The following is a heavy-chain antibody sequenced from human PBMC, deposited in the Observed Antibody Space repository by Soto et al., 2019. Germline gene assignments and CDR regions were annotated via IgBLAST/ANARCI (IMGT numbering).Heavy chain of an antibody. CDR2: IYYRGST. CDR3: ARGRITIFGVVTTFDY. V-gene: IGHV4-31*03. CDR1: GGSISSGGYY. D-gene: IGHD3-3*01. Sequence: SETLSLTCTVSGGSISSGGYYWSWIRQHPGKGVECVGYIYYRGSTYYNPSPQSRVTISVDPSKNQFSLKLSSVTAADTAVYYCARGRITIFGVVTTFDYWGQGTLVTVSS. J-gene: IGHJ4*02.